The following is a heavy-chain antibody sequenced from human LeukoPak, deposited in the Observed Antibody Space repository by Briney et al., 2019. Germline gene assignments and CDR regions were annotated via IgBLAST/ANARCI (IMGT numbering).Heavy chain of an antibody. CDR2: ISGSGGST. CDR3: ATYSSTSSNDY. V-gene: IGHV3-23*01. D-gene: IGHD2-2*01. J-gene: IGHJ4*02. CDR1: GFTFSSYA. Sequence: GGSLRLSCAASGFTFSSYAMSWVRQAPGKGLEWVSAISGSGGSTYYADSVKGRVTISRDNSKNTLYLQVNSLRAEDTAVYYCATYSSTSSNDYWGQGTLVTVSS.